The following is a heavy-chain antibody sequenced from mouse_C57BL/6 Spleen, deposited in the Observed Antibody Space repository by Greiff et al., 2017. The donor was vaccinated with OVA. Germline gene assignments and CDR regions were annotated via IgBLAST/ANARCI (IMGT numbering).Heavy chain of an antibody. CDR2: IDPETGGT. Sequence: QVQLKESGAELVRPGASVTLSCKASGYTFTDYEMHWVKQTPVHGLEWIGAIDPETGGTAYNQKFKGKAILTADKSSSTAYMELRSLTSEDSAVYYCTRIGNYYWGQGTTLTVSS. CDR3: TRIGNYY. CDR1: GYTFTDYE. V-gene: IGHV1-15*01. D-gene: IGHD2-1*01. J-gene: IGHJ2*01.